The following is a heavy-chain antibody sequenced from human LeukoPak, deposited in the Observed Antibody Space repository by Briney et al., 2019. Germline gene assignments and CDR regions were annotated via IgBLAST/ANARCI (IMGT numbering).Heavy chain of an antibody. CDR2: IYHNGST. V-gene: IGHV4-38-2*02. J-gene: IGHJ4*02. Sequence: PSETLSLTCSVSGYSISRGYYWGWIRQPPGKGLEWIGNIYHNGSTDYNPSLKSRVTISVDTSKNQFSLKLSSVTAADTAVYYCATEFWSGTNIIDYWGQGTLVTVSS. CDR1: GYSISRGYY. D-gene: IGHD3-3*01. CDR3: ATEFWSGTNIIDY.